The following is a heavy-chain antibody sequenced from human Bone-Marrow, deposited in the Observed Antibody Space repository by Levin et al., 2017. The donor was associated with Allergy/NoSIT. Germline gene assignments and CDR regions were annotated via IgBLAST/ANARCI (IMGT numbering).Heavy chain of an antibody. D-gene: IGHD1-26*01. CDR1: GFTFRSYW. CDR2: IKEDGSET. CDR3: ARDLLVREWENNQGVDN. J-gene: IGHJ4*02. V-gene: IGHV3-7*01. Sequence: GGSLRLSCAASGFTFRSYWMSWVRQAPGKGLEWVANIKEDGSETFYVDSVKGRFAISRDNAKNSLYLQMTSLRVEDTALYFCARDLLVREWENNQGVDNWGQGVLVTVSS.